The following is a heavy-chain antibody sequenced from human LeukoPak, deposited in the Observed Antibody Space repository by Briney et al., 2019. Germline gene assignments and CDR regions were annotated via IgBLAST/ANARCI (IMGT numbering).Heavy chain of an antibody. V-gene: IGHV3-21*01. D-gene: IGHD3-16*01. J-gene: IGHJ4*02. CDR1: GFIFSSYS. CDR3: ARDPPSRGTRYFDY. CDR2: ISTSSIYI. Sequence: GGSLRLSCAVSGFIFSSYSMNWVRQAPGKGLEWVSSISTSSIYIYYADSVKGRFTISRDNAKNSLYLQMNSLRAEDTAVYYCARDPPSRGTRYFDYWGQGTLVTVSS.